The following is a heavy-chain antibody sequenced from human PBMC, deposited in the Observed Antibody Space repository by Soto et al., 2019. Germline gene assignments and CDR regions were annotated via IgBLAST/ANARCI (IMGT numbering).Heavy chain of an antibody. Sequence: EVQLVESGGGLVQPGGSLRLSCAASGFTFSSYWMSWVRQAPGKGLEWVANIKQDGSEKYYVDSVKGRFTISRDNAKNSLYLQRNSLRAEDTAVYYGARDEGSIAAAGNFDYWGQGTLVTVSS. CDR2: IKQDGSEK. CDR1: GFTFSSYW. D-gene: IGHD6-13*01. V-gene: IGHV3-7*01. CDR3: ARDEGSIAAAGNFDY. J-gene: IGHJ4*02.